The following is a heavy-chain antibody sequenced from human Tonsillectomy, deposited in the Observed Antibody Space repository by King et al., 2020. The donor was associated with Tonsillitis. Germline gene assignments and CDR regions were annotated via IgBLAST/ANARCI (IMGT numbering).Heavy chain of an antibody. J-gene: IGHJ3*02. D-gene: IGHD6-19*01. CDR2: INPNSGGT. CDR3: ARERVAVAGGAFDI. V-gene: IGHV1-2*02. Sequence: QLVQSGAEVKKPGASVKVSCKASGYTFTGYYMHWVRQAPGQGLEWMGWINPNSGGTNYAQKFQGRVTMTRDTSISTAYMELSRRRSDDTAVYYCARERVAVAGGAFDIWGQGTMVTVSS. CDR1: GYTFTGYY.